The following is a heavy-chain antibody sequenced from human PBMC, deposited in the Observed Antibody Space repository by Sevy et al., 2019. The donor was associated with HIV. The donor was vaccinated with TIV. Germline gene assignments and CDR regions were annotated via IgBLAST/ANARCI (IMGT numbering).Heavy chain of an antibody. D-gene: IGHD4-17*01. CDR2: ISGSDSTI. V-gene: IGHV3-11*01. Sequence: GGSLRLSCAASGFILSDYYMSWIRQAPGKGLEWLSYISGSDSTIYYADSVKGRFTISRDNSKNSLYLQMNSLRAENTAVYYCARDHVKDGDLGDYYYYAMDVWGQGTTVTVSS. J-gene: IGHJ6*02. CDR1: GFILSDYY. CDR3: ARDHVKDGDLGDYYYYAMDV.